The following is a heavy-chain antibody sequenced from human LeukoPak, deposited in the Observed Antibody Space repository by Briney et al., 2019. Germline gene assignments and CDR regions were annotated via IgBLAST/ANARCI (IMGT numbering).Heavy chain of an antibody. V-gene: IGHV3-30*18. D-gene: IGHD3-16*01. J-gene: IGHJ4*02. CDR3: AKTGGESQGFDY. CDR2: ISYDGSNK. CDR1: GFTFSSYG. Sequence: GGSLRLSCAASGFTFSSYGMHWVRQAPGKGLEWVAVISYDGSNKYYADSVKGRFTISRDNSKNTLYLQMNSLRAEDTAVYYCAKTGGESQGFDYWGQGTLVTVSS.